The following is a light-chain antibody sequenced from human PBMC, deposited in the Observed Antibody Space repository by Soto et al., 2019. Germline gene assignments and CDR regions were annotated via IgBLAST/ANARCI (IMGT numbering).Light chain of an antibody. CDR2: GAS. Sequence: DIQMTQSPSTLSASIGDRVTLPCRASHGIGSRLAWYQQKHGKAPNLLIYGASTLESGVPSRFSGSGSGTEFTLTISSLQSDDFATYYCQHYGSYWTFGQGTKVDIK. CDR1: HGIGSR. CDR3: QHYGSYWT. V-gene: IGKV1-5*01. J-gene: IGKJ1*01.